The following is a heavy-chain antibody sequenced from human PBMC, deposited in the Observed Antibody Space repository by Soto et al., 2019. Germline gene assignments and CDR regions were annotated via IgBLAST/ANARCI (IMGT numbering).Heavy chain of an antibody. CDR2: IGTAGDT. CDR1: GLTISDFD. V-gene: IGHV3-13*01. J-gene: IGHJ6*02. Sequence: EVQLVESGGGVIQPGGSLTLSCTASGLTISDFDMHWVRQGPGKSLEWVSAIGTAGDTYYLASVKGRFTISRDRDRNSMYLHRTRRRVGDSAVYYCARDLHGVAVWGQGTTVSVSS. CDR3: ARDLHGVAV.